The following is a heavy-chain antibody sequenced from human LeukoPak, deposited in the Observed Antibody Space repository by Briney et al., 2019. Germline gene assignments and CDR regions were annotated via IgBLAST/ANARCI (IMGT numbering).Heavy chain of an antibody. J-gene: IGHJ3*02. V-gene: IGHV3-9*01. CDR1: GFTFDDYA. D-gene: IGHD5-18*01. Sequence: PGGSLRLSCAASGFTFDDYAMHWVRQAPGKGLEWVSGISWNSGSIGYADSVKGRFTISRDNAKNSLYLQMNSLRAEDTALYYCAKVLRGYSYGKPDAFDIWGQGTMVTVSS. CDR3: AKVLRGYSYGKPDAFDI. CDR2: ISWNSGSI.